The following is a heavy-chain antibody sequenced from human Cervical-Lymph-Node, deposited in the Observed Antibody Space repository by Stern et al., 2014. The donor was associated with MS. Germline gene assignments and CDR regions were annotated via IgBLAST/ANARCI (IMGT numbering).Heavy chain of an antibody. CDR3: ARDYYFDY. CDR1: GFTFSSYS. V-gene: IGHV3-21*01. CDR2: MSSTGRNI. J-gene: IGHJ4*02. Sequence: EDQLVESGGGLVKPGGSLRLSCAASGFTFSSYSMNWVRLAPGKGLEWVSSMSSTGRNIYYADSVKGRFTISRESAKKSLYLQMNSLRAEDTAVYYCARDYYFDYWGQGTLVTVSS.